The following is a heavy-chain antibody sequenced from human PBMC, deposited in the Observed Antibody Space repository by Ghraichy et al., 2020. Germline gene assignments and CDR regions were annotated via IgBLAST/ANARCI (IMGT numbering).Heavy chain of an antibody. CDR2: INPSGGST. J-gene: IGHJ4*02. Sequence: ASVKVSCKASGYTFTSYYMHWVRQAPGQGLEWMGIINPSGGSTSYAQKFQGRVTMTRDTSTSTVYMELSSLRSEDTAVYYCAREGWSGYYNEKAFDYWGQGTLVTVSS. V-gene: IGHV1-46*01. CDR3: AREGWSGYYNEKAFDY. CDR1: GYTFTSYY. D-gene: IGHD3-3*01.